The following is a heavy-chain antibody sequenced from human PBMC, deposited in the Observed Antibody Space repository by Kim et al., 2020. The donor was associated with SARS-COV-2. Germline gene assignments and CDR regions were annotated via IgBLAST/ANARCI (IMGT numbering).Heavy chain of an antibody. CDR2: IWYDGSNK. CDR3: AKDRSYDYVWGSYPSDY. J-gene: IGHJ4*02. Sequence: GGSLRLSCAASGFTFSSYGMHWVRQAPGKGLEWVAVIWYDGSNKYYADSVKGRFTISRDNSKNTLYLQMNSLRAEDTAVYYCAKDRSYDYVWGSYPSDYWGQGTLVTVSS. V-gene: IGHV3-33*06. CDR1: GFTFSSYG. D-gene: IGHD3-16*01.